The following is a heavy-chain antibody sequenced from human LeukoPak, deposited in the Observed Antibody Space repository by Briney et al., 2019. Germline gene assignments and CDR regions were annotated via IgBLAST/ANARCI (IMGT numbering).Heavy chain of an antibody. CDR2: ISSSSSYI. CDR3: ARARSSSWYGMDV. D-gene: IGHD6-13*01. J-gene: IGHJ6*02. Sequence: GGSLRLSCAASGFTFSSYSMNWVRQAPGKGLGWVSSISSSSSYIYCADSVKGRFTISRDNAKNSLYLQMNRLRAEDTAVYYCARARSSSWYGMDVWGQGTTVTVSS. V-gene: IGHV3-21*01. CDR1: GFTFSSYS.